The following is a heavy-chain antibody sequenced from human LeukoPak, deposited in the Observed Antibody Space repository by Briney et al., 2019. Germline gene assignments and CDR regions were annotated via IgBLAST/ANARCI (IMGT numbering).Heavy chain of an antibody. D-gene: IGHD5-24*01. CDR1: GFTFSTYA. Sequence: GGCLRLSCAASGFTFSTYAMHWVRQAPGKGLEWVAFIRYDGGNKYYADPVKGRFTISRDNSKNTLYLQMNSLRPEDTAVYYCAKDGPRRDGYNDHWGPGTLVTVSS. CDR2: IRYDGGNK. J-gene: IGHJ4*02. V-gene: IGHV3-30*02. CDR3: AKDGPRRDGYNDH.